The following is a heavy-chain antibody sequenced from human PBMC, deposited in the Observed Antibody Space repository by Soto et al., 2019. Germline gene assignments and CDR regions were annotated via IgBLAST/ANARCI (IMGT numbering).Heavy chain of an antibody. J-gene: IGHJ3*02. Sequence: GGSLRLSCAASGFTFSSYAMHWVRQAPGKGLEWVAVISYDGSNKYYADSVKGRFTISRDNSKNTLYLQMNSLRAEDTAVYYCASVDRLGSSSAFDIWGQGTMVTVSS. D-gene: IGHD6-6*01. CDR2: ISYDGSNK. CDR1: GFTFSSYA. V-gene: IGHV3-30-3*01. CDR3: ASVDRLGSSSAFDI.